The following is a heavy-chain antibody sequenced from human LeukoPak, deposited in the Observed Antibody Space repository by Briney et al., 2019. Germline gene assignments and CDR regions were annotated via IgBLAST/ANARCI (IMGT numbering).Heavy chain of an antibody. Sequence: GGSLRLSCAASGFTFSTYSMNWVRQSPGKGLEWVSAISDSGGYTYYADSVKGRFTISRDNAKNSLYLQMNSLKAEDMAVYYCARETSPFDFWGQGALVTVSS. J-gene: IGHJ4*02. CDR1: GFTFSTYS. CDR2: ISDSGGYT. V-gene: IGHV3-21*01. D-gene: IGHD4-11*01. CDR3: ARETSPFDF.